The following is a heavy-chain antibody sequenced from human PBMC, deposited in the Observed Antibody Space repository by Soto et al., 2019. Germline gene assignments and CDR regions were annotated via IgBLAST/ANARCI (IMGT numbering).Heavy chain of an antibody. CDR3: AAEGAAALYYYYGMDV. Sequence: VASVKVSCKASGFTFTSSAVQWVRQARGQRLEWIGWIVVGSGNTNYAQKFQERVTITRDMSTSTAYMELSSLRSEDTAVYYCAAEGAAALYYYYGMDVWGQGXTVTVYS. V-gene: IGHV1-58*01. CDR1: GFTFTSSA. J-gene: IGHJ6*02. CDR2: IVVGSGNT. D-gene: IGHD6-13*01.